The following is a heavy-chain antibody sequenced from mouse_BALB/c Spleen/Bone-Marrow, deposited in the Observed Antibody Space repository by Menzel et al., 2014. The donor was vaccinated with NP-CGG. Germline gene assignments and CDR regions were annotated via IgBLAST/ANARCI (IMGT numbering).Heavy chain of an antibody. CDR1: GYTFTSYW. Sequence: VQLQESGAELAKPGASVKMSCKASGYTFTSYWMHWVKQRPGQGLEWIGYVYPSTGYTEHNQKFKDKAIMTADKSSSTAYMQLSSLTSEDSAVYYCARDDYAYWGQGTLVTVSA. V-gene: IGHV1-7*01. CDR3: ARDDYAY. CDR2: VYPSTGYT. J-gene: IGHJ3*01. D-gene: IGHD2-4*01.